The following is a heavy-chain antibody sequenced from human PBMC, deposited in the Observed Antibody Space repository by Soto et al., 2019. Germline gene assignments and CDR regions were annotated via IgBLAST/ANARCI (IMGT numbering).Heavy chain of an antibody. J-gene: IGHJ4*02. CDR3: ARGVYCSSTSCYRSGEGIVDY. CDR1: GFTFSSYW. Sequence: GGSLRLSCAASGFTFSSYWMSWVRQAPGKGLEWVANIKQDGSEKYYVDSVKGRFTISRDNAKNSLYLQMNSLRAEDTAVYYCARGVYCSSTSCYRSGEGIVDYWGQGTLVTVSS. V-gene: IGHV3-7*01. CDR2: IKQDGSEK. D-gene: IGHD2-2*01.